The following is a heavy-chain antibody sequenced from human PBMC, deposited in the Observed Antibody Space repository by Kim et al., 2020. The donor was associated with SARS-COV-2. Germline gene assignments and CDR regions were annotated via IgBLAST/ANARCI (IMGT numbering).Heavy chain of an antibody. D-gene: IGHD6-19*01. J-gene: IGHJ4*02. CDR3: ARQVAVAGEIDY. V-gene: IGHV5-51*01. Sequence: RYSPSFQGQVTISADKSISTAYLQWSSLKASDTAMYYCARQVAVAGEIDYWGQGTLVTVSS.